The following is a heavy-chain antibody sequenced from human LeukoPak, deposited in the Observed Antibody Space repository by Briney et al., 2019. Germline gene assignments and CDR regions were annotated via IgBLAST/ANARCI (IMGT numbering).Heavy chain of an antibody. V-gene: IGHV3-30*02. CDR3: AEDHPVTNWFDP. Sequence: PGGSLRLSCAASGFTFSSYGMHWVRQAPGKGLDWVAFIRYDGSNKYYADSVKGRFTISRDNSKNTLYLQMNSLRAEDTAVYYCAEDHPVTNWFDPWGQGTLVTVSS. D-gene: IGHD3-16*01. CDR1: GFTFSSYG. CDR2: IRYDGSNK. J-gene: IGHJ5*02.